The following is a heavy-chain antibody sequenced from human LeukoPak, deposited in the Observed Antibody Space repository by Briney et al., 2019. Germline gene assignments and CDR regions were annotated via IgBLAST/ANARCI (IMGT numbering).Heavy chain of an antibody. Sequence: PGRFLRLSCAASGLTFTTYWMTWVRQAPGRGLEWVANIKEDGSAKYYVDSVKGRFTISRDNAKNSLFLQMNSLRVEDTAVYYCARGGAYFDYWGQGTLVTVSS. D-gene: IGHD1-26*01. CDR3: ARGGAYFDY. CDR2: IKEDGSAK. V-gene: IGHV3-7*01. J-gene: IGHJ4*02. CDR1: GLTFTTYW.